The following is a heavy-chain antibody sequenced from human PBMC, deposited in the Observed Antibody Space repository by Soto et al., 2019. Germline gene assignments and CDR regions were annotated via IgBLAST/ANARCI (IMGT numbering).Heavy chain of an antibody. CDR3: ARTTVTKQFYRDYHYGLDV. Sequence: QVQLVQSGAEVKKPGSSVKVSCKTSGGTFSSYALSWVRQAPGQGLEWMGGIIPIFGTTNYAQKFQGRVTSTADIYTSTAYMELSSLRFEDTAVYYCARTTVTKQFYRDYHYGLDVWGQGTTVTVSS. V-gene: IGHV1-69*06. J-gene: IGHJ6*02. CDR2: IIPIFGTT. D-gene: IGHD4-17*01. CDR1: GGTFSSYA.